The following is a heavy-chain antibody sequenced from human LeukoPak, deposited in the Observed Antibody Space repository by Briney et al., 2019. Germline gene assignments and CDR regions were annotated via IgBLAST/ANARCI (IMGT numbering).Heavy chain of an antibody. Sequence: AGGSLRLSCAASGFTFSSYAMSWVRQAPGKGLEWVSAISGSGGSTYYADSVKGRFTISRDNSKNTLYLQMDSLRAEDTAVYYCAKDRHSFGGQGYFDYWGQGTLVTVSS. CDR3: AKDRHSFGGQGYFDY. CDR2: ISGSGGST. D-gene: IGHD3-16*01. V-gene: IGHV3-23*01. CDR1: GFTFSSYA. J-gene: IGHJ4*02.